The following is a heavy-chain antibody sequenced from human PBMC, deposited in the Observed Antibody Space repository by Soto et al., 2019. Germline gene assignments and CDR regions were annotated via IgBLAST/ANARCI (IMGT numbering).Heavy chain of an antibody. CDR3: ARASGGHLYSFKY. V-gene: IGHV5-51*03. CDR2: IYPVDSDT. J-gene: IGHJ4*02. Sequence: EVQLVQSGAEVKKSGESLKISCKGSGYSFTSYWIGWLRQMPGKGLEWMGIIYPVDSDTRYSPSFQGQVTISADKSISTAYLQWRSLKASDTAMYFCARASGGHLYSFKYWGQGTLVTVSS. D-gene: IGHD1-26*01. CDR1: GYSFTSYW.